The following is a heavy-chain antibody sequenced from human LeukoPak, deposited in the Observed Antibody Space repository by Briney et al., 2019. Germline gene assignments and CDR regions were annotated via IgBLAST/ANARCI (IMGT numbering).Heavy chain of an antibody. CDR2: IDYSGGSS. D-gene: IGHD4-17*01. V-gene: IGHV3-23*01. Sequence: GGSLRLSCTVSGFTLSSYEMSWIRQAPGRGLEWVSSIDYSGGSSYYADSVKGRFTISRDNAKNSLYLQMNSLRAEDTAVYYCARGIYGDYRYWYFDLWGRGTLVTVSS. J-gene: IGHJ2*01. CDR3: ARGIYGDYRYWYFDL. CDR1: GFTLSSYE.